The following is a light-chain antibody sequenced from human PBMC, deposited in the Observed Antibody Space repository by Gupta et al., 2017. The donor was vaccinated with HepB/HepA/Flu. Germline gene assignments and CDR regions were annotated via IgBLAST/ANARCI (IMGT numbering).Light chain of an antibody. Sequence: PASVSGSPGQSITISCTGTSRAAGSHNLVSWYQQHPGKAPKLMIYEVSKRPSEVSNRFSGSKSGNTASLTISGLQAEDEADYYCCSYAGSSTFGVFGGGTKLTVL. CDR1: SRAAGSHNL. J-gene: IGLJ2*01. CDR3: CSYAGSSTFGV. V-gene: IGLV2-23*02. CDR2: EVS.